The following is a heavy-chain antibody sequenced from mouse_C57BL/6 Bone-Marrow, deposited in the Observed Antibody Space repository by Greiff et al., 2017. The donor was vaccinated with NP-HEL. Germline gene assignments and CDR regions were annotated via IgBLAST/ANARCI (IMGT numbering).Heavy chain of an antibody. Sequence: EVMLVESGGGLVKPGGSLKLSCAASGFTFSSYTMSWVRQTPEKRLEWVATISGGGGNTYYPDSVKGRFTISRDNAKNTLYLQMSSLRAEDTALYYCARQGGYLAYWGQGTLVTVSA. CDR1: GFTFSSYT. V-gene: IGHV5-9*01. CDR2: ISGGGGNT. CDR3: ARQGGYLAY. J-gene: IGHJ3*01.